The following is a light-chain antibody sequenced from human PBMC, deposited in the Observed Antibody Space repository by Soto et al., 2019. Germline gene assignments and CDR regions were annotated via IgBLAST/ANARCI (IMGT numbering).Light chain of an antibody. V-gene: IGKV3-15*01. CDR3: HQYKNWTFD. CDR1: QSVSSN. Sequence: EIVMTQSPATLSVSPGERATLSCRASQSVSSNLALYQQKPGQAPRLRIYGSSTRATGIPARFSGSGSGTEGTLTIISLKSEAFAVYYCHQYKNWTFDFVPGNKVDIK. CDR2: GSS. J-gene: IGKJ3*01.